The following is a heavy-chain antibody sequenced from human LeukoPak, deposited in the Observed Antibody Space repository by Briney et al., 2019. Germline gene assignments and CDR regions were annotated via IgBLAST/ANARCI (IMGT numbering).Heavy chain of an antibody. Sequence: KPGGSLRLSCAASGFTFSRHAMHWVRQAPGKGLKYVSTISSNGGSTFYANSLKGRFTISRDNSKNTLYLQMGSLRAEDMAVYYCARGGVDDYGDYLGFFGYWGQGTRVTVSS. V-gene: IGHV3-64*01. CDR1: GFTFSRHA. D-gene: IGHD4-17*01. CDR3: ARGGVDDYGDYLGFFGY. J-gene: IGHJ4*02. CDR2: ISSNGGST.